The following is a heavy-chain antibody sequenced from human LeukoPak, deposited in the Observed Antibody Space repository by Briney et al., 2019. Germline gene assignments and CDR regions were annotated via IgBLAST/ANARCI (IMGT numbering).Heavy chain of an antibody. CDR1: GFTFSSYS. Sequence: GGSLRLSCAASGFTFSSYSMNWVRQAPGKGLEWVSSISSSSSYIYYADSVKGRFTISRDNAKNSLYLQMNSLRAEDTAVYYCARDRGGSLPMDVWGKGTTVTVSS. CDR3: ARDRGGSLPMDV. CDR2: ISSSSSYI. D-gene: IGHD1-26*01. V-gene: IGHV3-21*01. J-gene: IGHJ6*03.